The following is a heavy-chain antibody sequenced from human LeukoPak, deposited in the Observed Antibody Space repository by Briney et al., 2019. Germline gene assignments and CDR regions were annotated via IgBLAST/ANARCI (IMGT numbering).Heavy chain of an antibody. Sequence: PTGGSLRLSCAASGFTFSSYSMNWVRRAPGKGLEWVSYISSSSSTIYYADSVKGRFTISRDNAKNSLYLQMNSLRAEDTAVYYCARDLLNSGSYSSRRPYYYMDVWGKGTTVTVSS. V-gene: IGHV3-48*01. J-gene: IGHJ6*03. CDR2: ISSSSSTI. CDR1: GFTFSSYS. D-gene: IGHD1-26*01. CDR3: ARDLLNSGSYSSRRPYYYMDV.